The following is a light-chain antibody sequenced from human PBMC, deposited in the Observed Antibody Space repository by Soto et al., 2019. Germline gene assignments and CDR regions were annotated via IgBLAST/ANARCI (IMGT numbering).Light chain of an antibody. CDR3: QQYGSSPPT. CDR2: DAS. CDR1: QSVSSSY. J-gene: IGKJ1*01. Sequence: EIVLTQSPGTLSLSPGERASLSCRASQSVSSSYLAWYQQIPGQALRLLINDASRRATGIPDRFSGSGSGTDFTLTISRLEPEDFAVYYCQQYGSSPPTFGQGTKVDIK. V-gene: IGKV3-20*01.